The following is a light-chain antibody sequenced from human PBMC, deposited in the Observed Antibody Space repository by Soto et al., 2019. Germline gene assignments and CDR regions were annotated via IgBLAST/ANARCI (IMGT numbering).Light chain of an antibody. Sequence: QPVLTQPPSVSGAPGQRVTISCTGNNSNIGAGYDVHWYQQLPGTAPKLLIYGNSNRPSGVPDRFSGSKSDTSASLAITGLQAEDEADYYCQSYDSSLRGVVFGGGTKLTVL. CDR2: GNS. CDR1: NSNIGAGYD. CDR3: QSYDSSLRGVV. J-gene: IGLJ2*01. V-gene: IGLV1-40*01.